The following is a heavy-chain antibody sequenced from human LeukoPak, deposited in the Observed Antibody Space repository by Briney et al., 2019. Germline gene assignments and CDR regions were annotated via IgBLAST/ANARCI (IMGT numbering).Heavy chain of an antibody. D-gene: IGHD3-16*01. CDR2: IYSDNT. CDR1: GFTVSSNS. CDR3: ARGSRRDADAFYI. J-gene: IGHJ3*02. Sequence: GGSLRLSCTVSGFTVSSNSMSWVRQAPGKGLEWVSFIYSDNTHYSDSVKGRFTISRENSKNTLYFQMNSLRAEDTAVYYCARGSRRDADAFYIWGQGTMVTVSS. V-gene: IGHV3-53*01.